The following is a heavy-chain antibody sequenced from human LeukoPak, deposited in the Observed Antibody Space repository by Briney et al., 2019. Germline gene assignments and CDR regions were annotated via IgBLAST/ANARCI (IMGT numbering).Heavy chain of an antibody. J-gene: IGHJ4*02. CDR3: AKDNRRHYTSGPNPDSLH. Sequence: HSGGSLRLSCAASGFTFSSYAMSWVRQAPGKGLEWVSAISGSGGSTYYADSVKGRFTISRDNSKNTLYLQMNSLRVEDAAFYYCAKDNRRHYTSGPNPDSLHWGQGALVTVSS. D-gene: IGHD6-19*01. CDR1: GFTFSSYA. V-gene: IGHV3-23*01. CDR2: ISGSGGST.